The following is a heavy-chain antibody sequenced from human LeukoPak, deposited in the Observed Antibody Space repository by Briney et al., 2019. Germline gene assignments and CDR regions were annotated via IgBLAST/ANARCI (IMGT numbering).Heavy chain of an antibody. CDR1: GFTFSSYG. CDR2: IWYDGSNK. V-gene: IGHV3-33*01. D-gene: IGHD5-18*01. Sequence: GRSLRLSCAASGFTFSSYGMHWVRQAPGKGLEWVAVIWYDGSNKYYADSVKGRFTISRDNSKNTLYLQMNSLRAEDTAVYYCARDAKYSYGYHVYWGQGTLVTVSS. J-gene: IGHJ4*02. CDR3: ARDAKYSYGYHVY.